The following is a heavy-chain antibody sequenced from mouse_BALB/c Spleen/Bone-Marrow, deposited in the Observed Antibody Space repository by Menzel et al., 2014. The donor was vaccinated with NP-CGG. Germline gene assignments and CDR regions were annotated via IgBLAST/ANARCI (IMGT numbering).Heavy chain of an antibody. V-gene: IGHV4-1*02. D-gene: IGHD1-2*01. CDR1: GFDFSRYW. CDR3: ARMRYYGYVAY. Sequence: DVKLQESGGGLVQPGGSLKLSCAASGFDFSRYWMSWVRQAPGKGLEWIGEINPDSSTINYTPSLKDKFIISRDNAKNTLYLQMSKVRSEDTALYYCARMRYYGYVAYWGQGTLVTVSA. J-gene: IGHJ3*01. CDR2: INPDSSTI.